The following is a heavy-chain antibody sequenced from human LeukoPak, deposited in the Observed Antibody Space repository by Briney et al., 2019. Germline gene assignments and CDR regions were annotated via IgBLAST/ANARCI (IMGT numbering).Heavy chain of an antibody. CDR3: ARTTYYYGSGSSRTFDY. V-gene: IGHV4-59*01. CDR1: GGFISSYC. Sequence: SETLSLTCTVSGGFISSYCWSWVRQPPGKGLEWIGYIYYSGSTNYNPSLKSRVTISLDTSKNQVSLKLSSVTAADTAVYYCARTTYYYGSGSSRTFDYWGQGTLVTVSS. CDR2: IYYSGST. J-gene: IGHJ4*02. D-gene: IGHD3-10*01.